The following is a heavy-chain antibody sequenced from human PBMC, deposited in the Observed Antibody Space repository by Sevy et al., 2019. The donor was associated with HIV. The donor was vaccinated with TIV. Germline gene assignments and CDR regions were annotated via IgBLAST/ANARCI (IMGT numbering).Heavy chain of an antibody. J-gene: IGHJ6*02. D-gene: IGHD4-17*01. CDR3: ARERCTVTPHYYYGMDV. Sequence: GGSLRLSCAASGFTFSSYAMHWVRQAPGKGLEWVAVISYDGSNKYYADSVKGRFTISRDNSKNTLYLQMNSLRAEDTGVYYCARERCTVTPHYYYGMDVWGQGTTVTVSS. V-gene: IGHV3-30-3*01. CDR2: ISYDGSNK. CDR1: GFTFSSYA.